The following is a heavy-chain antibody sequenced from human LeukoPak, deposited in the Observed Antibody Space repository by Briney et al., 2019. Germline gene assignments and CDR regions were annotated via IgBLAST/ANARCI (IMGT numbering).Heavy chain of an antibody. J-gene: IGHJ5*02. CDR3: ARGGRRGIAAAGTGGRNNWFDP. Sequence: SETLSLTCAVYGGSFSGYYWSWIRQPSGKGLEWIGEINHGGSTNYNPSLKSRVTISVDTSKNQFSLKLSSVTAADTAVYYCARGGRRGIAAAGTGGRNNWFDPWGQGTLVTVSS. CDR2: INHGGST. D-gene: IGHD6-13*01. CDR1: GGSFSGYY. V-gene: IGHV4-34*01.